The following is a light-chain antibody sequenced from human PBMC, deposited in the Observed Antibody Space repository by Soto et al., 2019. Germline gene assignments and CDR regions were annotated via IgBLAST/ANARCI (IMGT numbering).Light chain of an antibody. CDR2: DAS. Sequence: DIQMTQSPSSLSASVGDRVTFTCQASQDISNYLSWDQHKLGKAPKLLVYDASDLDSGVPGRFSASGSGTHFSLTISNLQPDDFATYFCQQYDSRPITFGQGKRL. CDR3: QQYDSRPIT. CDR1: QDISNY. V-gene: IGKV1-33*01. J-gene: IGKJ5*01.